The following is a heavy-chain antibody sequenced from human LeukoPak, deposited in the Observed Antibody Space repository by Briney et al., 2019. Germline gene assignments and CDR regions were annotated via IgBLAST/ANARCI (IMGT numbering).Heavy chain of an antibody. CDR3: AGGARLGEFFDY. CDR2: IIPIFGTP. Sequence: ASVKVSCKASGGTFSSYAISWVRQAPGQGLEWMGGIIPIFGTPNYAQKFQGRVTITADESTTTAYMELSSLRSEDTAVYYCAGGARLGEFFDYWGQGTLVTVSS. D-gene: IGHD3-16*01. J-gene: IGHJ4*02. CDR1: GGTFSSYA. V-gene: IGHV1-69*13.